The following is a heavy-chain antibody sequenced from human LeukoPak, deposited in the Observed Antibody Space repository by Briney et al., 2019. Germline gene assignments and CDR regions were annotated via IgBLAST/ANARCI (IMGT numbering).Heavy chain of an antibody. Sequence: GGSLRLSCAASGFTFSSYGMHWVRQAPGKGLEWVAVIWYDGSNKYYADSVKGRFTISRDNSKNTLYLQMNSLRAEDTAVYYRAREGGGDIVVVPAAPTNYGMDVWGQGTTVTVSS. D-gene: IGHD2-2*01. V-gene: IGHV3-33*01. CDR2: IWYDGSNK. J-gene: IGHJ6*02. CDR3: AREGGGDIVVVPAAPTNYGMDV. CDR1: GFTFSSYG.